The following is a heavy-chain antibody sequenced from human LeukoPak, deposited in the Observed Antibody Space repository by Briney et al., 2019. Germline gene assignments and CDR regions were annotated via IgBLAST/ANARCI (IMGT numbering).Heavy chain of an antibody. V-gene: IGHV3-21*01. Sequence: GGSLRLSCAASGFTFSSYSMNWVRQAPGKGLEGVSPISSSSSYIYYADSVKGRFTISRDNAKNSLYLQMNSLRAEDTAVYYCARESTVWGSGYYDYWGQGTLVTVSS. D-gene: IGHD3-22*01. J-gene: IGHJ4*02. CDR3: ARESTVWGSGYYDY. CDR2: ISSSSSYI. CDR1: GFTFSSYS.